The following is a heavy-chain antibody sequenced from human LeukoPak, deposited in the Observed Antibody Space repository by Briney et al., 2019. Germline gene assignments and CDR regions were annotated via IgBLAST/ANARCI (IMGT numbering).Heavy chain of an antibody. CDR1: GYSFTSYW. CDR3: ARHFRGVVTAERYYFDY. CDR2: IYPGDSDT. D-gene: IGHD2-21*02. J-gene: IGHJ4*02. V-gene: IGHV5-51*01. Sequence: GESLKISCKGSGYSFTSYWIGWVRPLPGKGLEWMGIIYPGDSDTRYSPSFQGQVTISADKSISTAYLQWSSLKASDTAMYCCARHFRGVVTAERYYFDYWGQGTLVTVSS.